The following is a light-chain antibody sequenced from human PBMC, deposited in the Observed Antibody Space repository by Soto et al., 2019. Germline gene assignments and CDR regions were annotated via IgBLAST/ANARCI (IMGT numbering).Light chain of an antibody. CDR2: TNN. V-gene: IGLV1-44*01. CDR1: SSNIGSNT. J-gene: IGLJ2*01. CDR3: AAWDDSLKGPV. Sequence: QSVLTQPPSASGTPGQRVTISCSGSSSNIGSNTVNWYQQLPGTASKLLIYTNNQRPSGVPDRFSGARSDTSASLAISGLQSEDEADYYCAAWDDSLKGPVFGGGTKLTVL.